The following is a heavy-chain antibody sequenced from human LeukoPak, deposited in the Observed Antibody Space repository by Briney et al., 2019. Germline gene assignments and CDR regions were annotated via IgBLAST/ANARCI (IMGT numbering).Heavy chain of an antibody. CDR3: ARGGTSVI. CDR1: GGSISSSSYS. CDR2: IYYSGST. D-gene: IGHD2-21*01. J-gene: IGHJ4*02. Sequence: SETLSLTCTVSGGSISSSSYSWGWIRQPPGKGLEWIGSIYYSGSTYYNPSLKSRVTISVDTSKNQFSLKLSSVTAADTAVYYCARGGTSVIGGQGTLVTVSS. V-gene: IGHV4-39*07.